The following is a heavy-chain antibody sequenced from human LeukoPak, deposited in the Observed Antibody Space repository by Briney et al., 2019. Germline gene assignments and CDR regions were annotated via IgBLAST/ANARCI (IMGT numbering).Heavy chain of an antibody. CDR1: GFTFSSYA. Sequence: GGSLRLSCAASGFTFSSYAMHWVRQAPGKGLEWVAVISYDGSNKYYADSVKGRFTISRDNSKNTLYLQMNSLRAEDTAVYYCARDGSIAALLGAFDIWGQGTMVTVSS. D-gene: IGHD6-6*01. CDR2: ISYDGSNK. J-gene: IGHJ3*02. V-gene: IGHV3-30*04. CDR3: ARDGSIAALLGAFDI.